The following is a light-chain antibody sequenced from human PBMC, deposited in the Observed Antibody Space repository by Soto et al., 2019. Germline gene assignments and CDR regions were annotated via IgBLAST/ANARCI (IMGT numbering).Light chain of an antibody. J-gene: IGKJ1*01. CDR2: GAS. CDR3: QQYTNGPT. CDR1: ESVSSG. Sequence: IVMTQSPATLSVSPGERATLSCRASESVSSGLAWYQQKPGQAPRLLIYGASTRATGIPARFSGSGSGTEFTLTISSLQSEDFAVYYCQQYTNGPTFAQGP. V-gene: IGKV3-15*01.